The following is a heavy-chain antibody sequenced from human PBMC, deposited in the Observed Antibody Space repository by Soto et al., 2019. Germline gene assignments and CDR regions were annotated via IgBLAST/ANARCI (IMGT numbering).Heavy chain of an antibody. J-gene: IGHJ4*02. CDR2: ISPAGNSV. Sequence: EVQLVESGGGLAQPGGSLRLSCVASGVTVSSYSINWIRQSPGKGPEWVSWISPAGNSVDYTDSGKGRFTISRDNAENSLYLEMNSLRDEDTAVYYCVRDHLWAFDYWGQGTLVTVSS. CDR1: GVTVSSYS. CDR3: VRDHLWAFDY. D-gene: IGHD3-16*01. V-gene: IGHV3-48*02.